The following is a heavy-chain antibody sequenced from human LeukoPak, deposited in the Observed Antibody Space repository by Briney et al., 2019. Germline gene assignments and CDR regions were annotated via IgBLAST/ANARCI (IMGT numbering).Heavy chain of an antibody. J-gene: IGHJ6*02. CDR3: AGGYCSSTSCYTWGRGAYGMDV. D-gene: IGHD2-2*02. CDR1: GYTFTSYG. V-gene: IGHV1-18*01. CDR2: ISAYNGNT. Sequence: ASVKVSCKASGYTFTSYGISWVRQAPGQGLEWMGWISAYNGNTNYAQKLQGRVTMTTDTSTSTAYMELRSLRSDDTAVYYCAGGYCSSTSCYTWGRGAYGMDVWGQGTTVTVSS.